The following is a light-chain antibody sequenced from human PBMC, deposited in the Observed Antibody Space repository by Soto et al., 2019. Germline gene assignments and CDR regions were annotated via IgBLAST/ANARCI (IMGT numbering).Light chain of an antibody. CDR2: AVS. CDR1: QGIKND. CDR3: LQHHSYPQT. J-gene: IGKJ1*01. Sequence: DIQMTQSPSSLSASVGDGVTITCRASQGIKNDLAWYQQKPGKAPKRLIYAVSSLQSEVPSRFSGSGSGTEFTLTISSLQPEDVATYYCLQHHSYPQTFGQGTKVGIK. V-gene: IGKV1-17*01.